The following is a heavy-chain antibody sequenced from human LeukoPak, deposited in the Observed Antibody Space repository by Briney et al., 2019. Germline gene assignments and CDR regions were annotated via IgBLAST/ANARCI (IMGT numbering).Heavy chain of an antibody. J-gene: IGHJ4*02. CDR1: GYSFTNYW. V-gene: IGHV5-51*01. CDR3: ARPVKVVAAPGYFDY. Sequence: GESLKISCKGSGYSFTNYWIGWVRQMPGKGLEWMGIIYPGDSDTRYSPSFQGQVTISADKSISTAYLQWSSLKASDTAMYYCARPVKVVAAPGYFDYWGQGTLVTVSS. D-gene: IGHD2-15*01. CDR2: IYPGDSDT.